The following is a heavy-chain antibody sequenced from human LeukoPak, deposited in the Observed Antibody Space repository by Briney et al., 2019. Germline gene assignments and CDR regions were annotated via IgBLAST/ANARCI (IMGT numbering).Heavy chain of an antibody. J-gene: IGHJ4*02. CDR2: ISPIGSRT. V-gene: IGHV3-23*01. D-gene: IGHD1-14*01. CDR1: GFTFSTYA. Sequence: GGALRLSCAASGFTFSTYAMNWVREAPGKGLEWVSAISPIGSRTYYADSVKGRFTISRDNSKNTLYLQMNSLRAGDTAIYYCAKASTVLKPIDSWGQGTLVTVSS. CDR3: AKASTVLKPIDS.